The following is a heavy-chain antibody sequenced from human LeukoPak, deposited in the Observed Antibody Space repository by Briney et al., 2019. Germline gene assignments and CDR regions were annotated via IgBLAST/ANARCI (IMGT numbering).Heavy chain of an antibody. CDR2: IYPGDSDT. D-gene: IGHD5-12*01. CDR1: GYSFTNYW. CDR3: SRRNMGGYDQPFDY. V-gene: IGHV5-51*01. J-gene: IGHJ4*02. Sequence: GESMKISCKGSGYSFTNYWIGWVRQMPGKGLKWMGIIYPGDSDTRYSPSFQGQVTISADKSISTAYLQWSSLKASDTAMYYCSRRNMGGYDQPFDYWGQGTLVTVSS.